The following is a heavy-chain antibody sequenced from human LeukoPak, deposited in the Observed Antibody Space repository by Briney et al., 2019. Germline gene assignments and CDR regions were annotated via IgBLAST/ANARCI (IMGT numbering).Heavy chain of an antibody. D-gene: IGHD4-17*01. CDR3: ARGGDYGDLRYFDY. CDR2: IYYRGSI. J-gene: IGHJ4*02. CDR1: GGSINNYY. Sequence: SETLSLTCTVSGGSINNYYWSWIRQPPGKGLEWIGYIYYRGSINYNPSLKSRVTFSVDTSKNQFSLKLNSVIAADTAVYYCARGGDYGDLRYFDYWGQGTLVTVSS. V-gene: IGHV4-59*01.